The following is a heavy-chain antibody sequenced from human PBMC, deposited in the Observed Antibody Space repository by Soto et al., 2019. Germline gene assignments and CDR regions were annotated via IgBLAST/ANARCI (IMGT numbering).Heavy chain of an antibody. Sequence: SQTLSLTCAISGYSVSSNTAAWNWIRSSPSRGLEWLGRTYYRSNWRHDYAVSVKSRITVNPDTSKNHFSLQLNSVTPDDTAVYYCERGVAGSGFDLWGQGTLVTVSS. CDR2: TYYRSNWRH. D-gene: IGHD6-19*01. J-gene: IGHJ4*02. CDR3: ERGVAGSGFDL. V-gene: IGHV6-1*01. CDR1: GYSVSSNTAA.